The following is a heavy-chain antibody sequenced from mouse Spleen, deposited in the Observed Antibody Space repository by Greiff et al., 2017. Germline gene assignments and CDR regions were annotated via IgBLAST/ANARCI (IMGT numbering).Heavy chain of an antibody. J-gene: IGHJ3*01. Sequence: VKLVESGPGLVAPSQSLSITCTVSGFSLTNYAVHWVRQSPGKGLEWLGAIWSDGSTDYNAAFISRLSISKDSSKSQVFFKMNSLQVDDTAIYYCARGEGSSLVYWGQGTLVTVSA. V-gene: IGHV2-4-1*01. CDR1: GFSLTNYA. CDR2: IWSDGST. CDR3: ARGEGSSLVY.